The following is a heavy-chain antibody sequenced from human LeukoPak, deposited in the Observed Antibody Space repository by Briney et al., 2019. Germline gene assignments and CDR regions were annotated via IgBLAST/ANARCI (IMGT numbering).Heavy chain of an antibody. J-gene: IGHJ4*02. CDR1: GYTFTGYY. CDR2: INPNSGGT. D-gene: IGHD1-20*01. V-gene: IGHV1-2*02. Sequence: ASVKVSCRASGYTFTGYYMHWVRQAPGQGLEWMGWINPNSGGTNYAQKFQGRVTMTRDTSISTAYMELSRLRSDDTAVYYCARQVVTGTSFDYWGQGTLVTVSS. CDR3: ARQVVTGTSFDY.